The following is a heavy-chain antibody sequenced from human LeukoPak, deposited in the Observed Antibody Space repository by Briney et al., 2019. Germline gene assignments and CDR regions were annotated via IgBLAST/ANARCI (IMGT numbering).Heavy chain of an antibody. Sequence: SETLSLTCTVSGGSISSYYWSWIRQSPGKGLEWIGYIYDSGSTNYNPSLKSRVTLSVDTSKNQFSLKLSSVTAADTAVYYCAGHYGSGFDYWGQGTLVTVSS. J-gene: IGHJ4*02. CDR1: GGSISSYY. CDR3: AGHYGSGFDY. D-gene: IGHD6-19*01. V-gene: IGHV4-59*08. CDR2: IYDSGST.